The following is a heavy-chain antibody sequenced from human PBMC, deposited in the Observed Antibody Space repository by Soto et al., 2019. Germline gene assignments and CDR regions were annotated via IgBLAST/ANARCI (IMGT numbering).Heavy chain of an antibody. J-gene: IGHJ4*02. CDR2: ISYSGST. D-gene: IGHD3-16*01. CDR1: GDSISAYS. CDR3: ARDWGGGTFDY. V-gene: IGHV4-59*01. Sequence: SETLSLTCTVSGDSISAYSWSWIRQPPGKGLEWIGYISYSGSTNYNPSLKSRATISVDTSKNQFSLKLSSVTAADTAVYYCARDWGGGTFDYWGQGTLVTVS.